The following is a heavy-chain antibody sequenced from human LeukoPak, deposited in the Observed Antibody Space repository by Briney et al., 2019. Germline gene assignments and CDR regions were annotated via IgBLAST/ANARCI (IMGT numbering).Heavy chain of an antibody. J-gene: IGHJ6*02. CDR3: ASGPGSLSYYYYYYGMDV. Sequence: ASVKVSCKASGGTFSSYAISWVRQAPGQGLEWMGRIIPILGIANYAQKFQGRVTITADKSTSTAYMELSSLGSEDTAVYYCASGPGSLSYYYYYYGMDVWGQGTTVTVPS. CDR1: GGTFSSYA. D-gene: IGHD2/OR15-2a*01. V-gene: IGHV1-69*04. CDR2: IIPILGIA.